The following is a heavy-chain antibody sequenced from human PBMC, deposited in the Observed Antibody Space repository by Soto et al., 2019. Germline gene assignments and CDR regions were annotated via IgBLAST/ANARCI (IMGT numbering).Heavy chain of an antibody. CDR2: ICCSGST. CDR1: GGSISSGDYF. V-gene: IGHV4-31*03. D-gene: IGHD3-10*01. CDR3: ARGPYGSPDS. J-gene: IGHJ4*02. Sequence: SETLSFTCTVSGGSISSGDYFWSWIRQLPGKGLEWVGYICCSGSTYYNPSLKSRLTISLVTSMNHFSLKLSSMTAADTAVYYCARGPYGSPDSWGQGTQVTVSS.